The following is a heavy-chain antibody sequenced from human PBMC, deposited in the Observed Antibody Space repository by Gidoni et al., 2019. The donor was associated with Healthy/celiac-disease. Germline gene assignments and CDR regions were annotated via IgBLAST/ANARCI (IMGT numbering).Heavy chain of an antibody. CDR1: GLTFVDYA. J-gene: IGHJ4*02. CDR2: IRSKAYGGTT. D-gene: IGHD3-10*01. V-gene: IGHV3-49*04. CDR3: TRDPPRFGEAYYFDY. Sequence: EVQLVESGGGLVQPGRSLRLSCTASGLTFVDYAMSWVRQAPGKGLEWVGFIRSKAYGGTTEYAASVKGRFTISRDDSKSIAYLQMNSLKTEDTAVYYCTRDPPRFGEAYYFDYWGQGTLVTVSS.